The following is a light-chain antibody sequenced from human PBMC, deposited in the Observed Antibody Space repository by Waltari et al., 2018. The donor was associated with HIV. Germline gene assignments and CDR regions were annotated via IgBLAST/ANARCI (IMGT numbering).Light chain of an antibody. CDR3: CAWDSSLNGWI. Sequence: QAGLTQPPSMSTGLGQTATLTCTGDSNNAGSQGVAWVQHRRGHPPKLLSHRNNNRPSGISDRFSAFRSGDTGFLTTSGLQSQDEADYFCCAWDSSLNGWIFGGGTHLT. V-gene: IGLV10-54*01. CDR2: RNN. CDR1: SNNAGSQG. J-gene: IGLJ3*02.